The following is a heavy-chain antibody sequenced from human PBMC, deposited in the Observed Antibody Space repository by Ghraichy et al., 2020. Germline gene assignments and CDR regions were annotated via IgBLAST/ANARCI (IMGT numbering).Heavy chain of an antibody. J-gene: IGHJ6*02. D-gene: IGHD4-17*01. V-gene: IGHV1-46*04. CDR3: ARRVDGDYGYFGMDV. Sequence: ASVKVSCKASGYPFTKCYIHWVRQAPGQGLEWMGIINPSGGETTYAHHLQGRVTMTRDTSTSTVYMDLSSLTSDDTAVYYCARRVDGDYGYFGMDVWGQGTTVTVSS. CDR2: INPSGGET. CDR1: GYPFTKCY.